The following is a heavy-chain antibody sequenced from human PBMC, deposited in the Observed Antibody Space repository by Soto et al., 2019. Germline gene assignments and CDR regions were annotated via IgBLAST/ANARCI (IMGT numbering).Heavy chain of an antibody. J-gene: IGHJ6*02. CDR3: ASGVVVVAATPDYYYGMDV. CDR1: GGTFSSYA. CDR2: IIPIFGTA. Sequence: SVKVSCKASGGTFSSYAISWVRQAPGQGLEWMGGIIPIFGTANYAQKFQGRVTITADKSTSTAYMELSSLRSEDTAVYYCASGVVVVAATPDYYYGMDVWGQGTTVTVSS. V-gene: IGHV1-69*06. D-gene: IGHD2-15*01.